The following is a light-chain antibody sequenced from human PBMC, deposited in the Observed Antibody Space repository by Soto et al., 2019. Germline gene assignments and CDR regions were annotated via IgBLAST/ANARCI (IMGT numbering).Light chain of an antibody. V-gene: IGLV2-23*01. CDR2: EGS. J-gene: IGLJ2*01. CDR3: CSYAGSTTWV. Sequence: QSALTQPASVSGSPGQSITISCTGTSSDVGNYNLVSWYQQHPGKAPKLMINEGSRRPSGVSNRFSGSKSGNTASLTISGLQAEDEADYYCCSYAGSTTWVFGGGTKVTVL. CDR1: SSDVGNYNL.